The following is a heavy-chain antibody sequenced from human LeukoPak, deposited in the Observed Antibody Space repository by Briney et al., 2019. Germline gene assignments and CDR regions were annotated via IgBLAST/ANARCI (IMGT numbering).Heavy chain of an antibody. J-gene: IGHJ1*01. D-gene: IGHD6-19*01. CDR2: ISRNGGDT. CDR1: GFILSSYS. V-gene: IGHV3-64*01. Sequence: GGSLRLACAASGFILSSYSMHWVRQAPGKGLQFVSAISRNGGDTYYANSVKGRFTISRDISKNTLYLQMGSLRPEDMAVYYCARVDSGSACASWGQGILVTVSS. CDR3: ARVDSGSACAS.